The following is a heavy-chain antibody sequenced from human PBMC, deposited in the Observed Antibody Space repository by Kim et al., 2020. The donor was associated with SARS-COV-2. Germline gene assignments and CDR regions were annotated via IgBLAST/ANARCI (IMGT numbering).Heavy chain of an antibody. V-gene: IGHV3-21*01. CDR1: GFTFSSYS. CDR3: ARERRDIVVVPAAYYYYYGMDV. Sequence: GGSLRLSCAASGFTFSSYSMNWVRQAPGKGLEWVSCISSSSSYIYYADSVKGRFTISRDNAKNSLYLQMNSLRAEDTAVYYCARERRDIVVVPAAYYYYYGMDVWGQGTTVTVSS. D-gene: IGHD2-2*01. J-gene: IGHJ6*02. CDR2: ISSSSSYI.